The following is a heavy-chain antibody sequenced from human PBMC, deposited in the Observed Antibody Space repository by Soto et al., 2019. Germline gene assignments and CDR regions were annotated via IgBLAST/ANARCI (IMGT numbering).Heavy chain of an antibody. J-gene: IGHJ3*02. CDR2: IDPRGSYT. D-gene: IGHD3-22*01. Sequence: GESLKISCKGSGYSFTSYWISWVRQMPGKGLEWMGRIDPRGSYTNYSPSFQGHVTISADKSISTAYLQWSSLKASDTAMYYCARRTTYYYDDSAFDIWGQGTMVTVSS. CDR1: GYSFTSYW. CDR3: ARRTTYYYDDSAFDI. V-gene: IGHV5-10-1*01.